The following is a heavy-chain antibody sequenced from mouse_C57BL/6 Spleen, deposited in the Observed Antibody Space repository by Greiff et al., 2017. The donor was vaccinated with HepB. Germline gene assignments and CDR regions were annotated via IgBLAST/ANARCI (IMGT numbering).Heavy chain of an antibody. CDR3: ARSGAYYSNYYFDY. J-gene: IGHJ2*01. V-gene: IGHV1-75*01. CDR2: IFPGSGST. Sequence: VQLQESGPELVKPGASVKISCKASGYTFTDYYINWVKQRPGQGLEWIGWIFPGSGSTYYNEKFKGKATLTVDKSSSTAYMLLSSLTSEDSAVYFCARSGAYYSNYYFDYWGQGTTLTVSS. D-gene: IGHD2-5*01. CDR1: GYTFTDYY.